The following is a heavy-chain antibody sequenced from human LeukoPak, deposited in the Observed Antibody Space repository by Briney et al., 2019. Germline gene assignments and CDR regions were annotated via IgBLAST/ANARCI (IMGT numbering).Heavy chain of an antibody. D-gene: IGHD3-22*01. CDR2: ISSSSSTI. V-gene: IGHV3-48*01. CDR1: GFTFSTYS. Sequence: GGSLRLSCAASGFTFSTYSMNWVRQAPGKGLEWVSYISSSSSTIYYADSVRGRFTISRDNAKNSLYLQMNSLRAEDTAVYYCARDHHRRLYDSQARNTFDIWGQGTMVTVSS. CDR3: ARDHHRRLYDSQARNTFDI. J-gene: IGHJ3*02.